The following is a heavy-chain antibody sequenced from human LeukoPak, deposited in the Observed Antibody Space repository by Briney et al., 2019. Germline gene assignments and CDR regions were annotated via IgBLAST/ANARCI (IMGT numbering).Heavy chain of an antibody. CDR3: ATKQWLAPPPDS. D-gene: IGHD6-19*01. CDR1: GFTFSKYW. CDR2: INTDGTVT. V-gene: IGHV3-74*01. Sequence: GGSLRLSCAASGFTFSKYWMLWVRQAPGRGLESVSRINTDGTVTTYADSVKGRFTVSRDNADNTMFLQMNSVRDEDTAVYYCATKQWLAPPPDSWGQGTPVTVSS. J-gene: IGHJ4*02.